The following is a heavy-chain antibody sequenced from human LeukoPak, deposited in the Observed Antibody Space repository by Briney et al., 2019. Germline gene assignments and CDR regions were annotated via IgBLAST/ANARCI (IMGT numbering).Heavy chain of an antibody. CDR1: GYTFTGYY. D-gene: IGHD1-26*01. Sequence: ASVKVSCKASGYTFTGYYMHWVRQAPGQGLEWRGVINPSGDSTSYEQKFQGRVTMTRDMSTSTVYMELSSLRSGDTDVYDCARVEVGATTYYYYYYMDVWGKGTTVTVSS. J-gene: IGHJ6*03. V-gene: IGHV1-46*01. CDR3: ARVEVGATTYYYYYYMDV. CDR2: INPSGDST.